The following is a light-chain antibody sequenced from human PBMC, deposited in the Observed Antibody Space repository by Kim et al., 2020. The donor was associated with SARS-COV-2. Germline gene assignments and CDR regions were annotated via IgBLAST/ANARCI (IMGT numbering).Light chain of an antibody. CDR2: GKN. J-gene: IGLJ2*01. Sequence: SSELTQDPAVSVALGQTVRITCQGDSLRSYYASWYQQKPGQAPVLVIYGKNNRPSGIPDRFSGSSSGNTASLTITGAQAEDEADYYCNSRDSSGNRVVFCGGTQLSVL. CDR1: SLRSYY. V-gene: IGLV3-19*01. CDR3: NSRDSSGNRVV.